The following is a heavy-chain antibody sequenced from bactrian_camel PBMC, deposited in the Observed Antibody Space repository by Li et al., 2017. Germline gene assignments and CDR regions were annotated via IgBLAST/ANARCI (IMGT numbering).Heavy chain of an antibody. CDR1: LNLDSRYC. J-gene: IGHJ4*01. CDR3: HPCYTDFDY. CDR2: IDLSTTYGRT. D-gene: IGHD3*01. Sequence: QLVESGGGSVQAGGSLRLSCAMSLNLDSRYCLGWIRQVPGKEREGVAAIDLSTTYGRTTYADSVKGRFTISKDNAKNTLYLQMNALELEDAAMYYCHPCYTDFDYWGQGTQVTVS. V-gene: IGHV3S26*01.